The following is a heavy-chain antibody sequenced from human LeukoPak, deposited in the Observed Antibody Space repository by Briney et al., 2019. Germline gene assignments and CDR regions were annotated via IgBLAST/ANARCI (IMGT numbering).Heavy chain of an antibody. CDR3: ARDYYDSSGYYYW. V-gene: IGHV3-30*04. J-gene: IGHJ4*02. D-gene: IGHD3-22*01. Sequence: SGGSLRLSCAASGFTFSNYAMSWVRQAPGKGLEWVAVISYDGSNKYYADSVKGRFTISRDNSKNTLYLQMNSLRAEDTAVYYCARDYYDSSGYYYWWGQGTLVTVSS. CDR1: GFTFSNYA. CDR2: ISYDGSNK.